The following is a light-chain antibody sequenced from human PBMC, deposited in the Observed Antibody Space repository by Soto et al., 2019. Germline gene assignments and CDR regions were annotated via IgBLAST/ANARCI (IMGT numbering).Light chain of an antibody. V-gene: IGLV2-14*03. CDR2: DVS. J-gene: IGLJ2*01. Sequence: QSALTQPVSVSGSPGQSITISCSGTSSDVGGYNFVSWYQVHPGKAPRLILYDVSSRPSGVSYRFSGSKSANTASLNISRLQAGDEADYYCSSYTTTTSLVVFGGGTKLTVL. CDR1: SSDVGGYNF. CDR3: SSYTTTTSLVV.